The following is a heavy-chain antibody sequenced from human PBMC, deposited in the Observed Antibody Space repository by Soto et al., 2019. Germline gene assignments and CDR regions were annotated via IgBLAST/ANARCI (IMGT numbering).Heavy chain of an antibody. D-gene: IGHD6-13*01. CDR1: GFTFSSYA. CDR2: ISYDGSNK. CDR3: ARRISSSWYDYYYYGMDV. J-gene: IGHJ6*02. Sequence: GGSLRLSFAASGFTFSSYAMHWVRQAPGKGLEWVAVISYDGSNKYYADSVKGRFTISRDNSKNTLYLQMNSLRAEDTAVYYCARRISSSWYDYYYYGMDVWGQGTTVTVSS. V-gene: IGHV3-30-3*01.